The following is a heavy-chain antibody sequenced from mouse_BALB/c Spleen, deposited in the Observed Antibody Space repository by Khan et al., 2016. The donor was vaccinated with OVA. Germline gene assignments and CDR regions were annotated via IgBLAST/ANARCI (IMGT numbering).Heavy chain of an antibody. CDR3: ARRGLRWDFDY. CDR1: GYTFINYW. J-gene: IGHJ2*01. Sequence: QVQLKQSGAELAKPGASVKMSCKASGYTFINYWILWVKQRPGQGLEWIGYINPSTAYTEYNQNFKDKATLTADKSSRIAYMQLSSLTSEDSAVYYCARRGLRWDFDYWGQGTTLTVSS. V-gene: IGHV1-7*01. D-gene: IGHD1-1*01. CDR2: INPSTAYT.